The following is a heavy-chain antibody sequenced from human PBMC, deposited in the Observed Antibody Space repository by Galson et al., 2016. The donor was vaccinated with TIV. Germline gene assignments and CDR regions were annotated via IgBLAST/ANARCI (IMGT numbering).Heavy chain of an antibody. CDR3: AKSLHDSFGPNDA. Sequence: SLRLSCAASGFYFSAYGMHWVRQAPGKGLEWVAVISYDGRETQYADSVKGRSTVSRDNSKNTLYLDMNSLRPEDTAAYYCAKSLHDSFGPNDAWGQGTMVTVSS. D-gene: IGHD3-22*01. CDR2: ISYDGRET. J-gene: IGHJ3*01. V-gene: IGHV3-30*18. CDR1: GFYFSAYG.